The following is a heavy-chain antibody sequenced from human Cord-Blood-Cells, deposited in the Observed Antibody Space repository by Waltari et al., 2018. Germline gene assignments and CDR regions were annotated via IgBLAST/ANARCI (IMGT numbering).Heavy chain of an antibody. CDR3: ASSHRVVRGVIIYFQH. D-gene: IGHD3-10*01. V-gene: IGHV4-39*01. Sequence: QLQLQESGPGLVKPSETLSLTCTVSGGSISSSSYYWGWIRQPPGKGLEWIGSIYYRGSTYYTPSLTGRGTISVDTSKNQFSLKLSSVTAADTAVYYCASSHRVVRGVIIYFQHWGQGTLVTVSS. J-gene: IGHJ1*01. CDR2: IYYRGST. CDR1: GGSISSSSYY.